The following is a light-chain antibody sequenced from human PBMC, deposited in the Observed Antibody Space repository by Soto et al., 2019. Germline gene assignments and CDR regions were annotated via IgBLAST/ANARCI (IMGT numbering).Light chain of an antibody. V-gene: IGKV1-5*03. CDR1: QTISSW. Sequence: DIQMTQSPSTLSGSVGDRVTITCRASQTISSWLAWYQQKPGKAPKLLIYKASTLKSGVPSRFSGSGSGTEITLTISSLPPDDFPTYYCQHYNSYSEAFGQGTKVDIK. CDR3: QHYNSYSEA. CDR2: KAS. J-gene: IGKJ1*01.